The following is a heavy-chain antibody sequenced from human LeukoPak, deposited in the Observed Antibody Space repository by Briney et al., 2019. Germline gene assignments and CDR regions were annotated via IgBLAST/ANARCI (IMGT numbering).Heavy chain of an antibody. CDR2: IYYSGST. CDR3: ARDPGRRGSGLD. J-gene: IGHJ4*02. CDR1: GGSLSKYY. V-gene: IGHV4-59*01. D-gene: IGHD6-25*01. Sequence: KPSETLSLTCTVSGGSLSKYYLNWIRQPPGKGREWVGHIYYSGSTSYNPSLKSRVTISVEMSKNQFSLRLNSVTAADTAVYYCARDPGRRGSGLDWGQGSLVTVSS.